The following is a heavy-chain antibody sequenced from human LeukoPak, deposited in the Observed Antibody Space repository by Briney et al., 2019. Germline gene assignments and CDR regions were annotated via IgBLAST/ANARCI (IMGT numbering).Heavy chain of an antibody. D-gene: IGHD2-15*01. Sequence: PETLSLTCTVSGGSISSCYWSWIRQPPGKGLEWIGYIYTSGSTNYNPSLKSRVTISVDTSKNQFSLKLSSVTAADTAVYYCARLAYCSGGSCKTWTEAYYFDYWGQGTLVTVSS. CDR3: ARLAYCSGGSCKTWTEAYYFDY. J-gene: IGHJ4*02. V-gene: IGHV4-4*09. CDR2: IYTSGST. CDR1: GGSISSCY.